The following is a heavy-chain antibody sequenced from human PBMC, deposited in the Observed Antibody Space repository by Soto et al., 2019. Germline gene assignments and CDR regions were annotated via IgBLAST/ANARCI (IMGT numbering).Heavy chain of an antibody. CDR2: MFPWTSDT. CDR1: GYTFNSFW. J-gene: IGHJ4*02. V-gene: IGHV5-51*01. Sequence: GESLKISCQGSGYTFNSFWIGWVRQMPGEGLEWMGLMFPWTSDTRYSPSFQGHVSISVDRSTGTGYLQWNSLRSDDTAAYYCARGVGPGTSFVYWGQGTLVTVSS. D-gene: IGHD1-7*01. CDR3: ARGVGPGTSFVY.